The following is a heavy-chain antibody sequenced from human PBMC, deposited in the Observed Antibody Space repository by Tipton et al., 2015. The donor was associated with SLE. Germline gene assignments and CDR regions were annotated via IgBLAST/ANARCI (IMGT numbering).Heavy chain of an antibody. V-gene: IGHV4-39*07. D-gene: IGHD3-10*01. CDR1: GDSISNSNYF. J-gene: IGHJ4*02. CDR3: ARETMLRGLMDY. CDR2: IYYTGST. Sequence: TLSLTCTVSGDSISNSNYFWGWIRQPPGKGPEWVATIYYTGSTYYNPSLRSRVTISIDTSNNQFSPELNSVTAADTAVYYCARETMLRGLMDYWGQGTLVTVSS.